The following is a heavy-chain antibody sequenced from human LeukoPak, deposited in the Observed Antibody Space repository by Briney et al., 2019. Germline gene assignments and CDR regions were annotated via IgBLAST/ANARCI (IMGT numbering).Heavy chain of an antibody. CDR2: ISSSSSYI. CDR3: ARDSDSNWFDP. Sequence: GGSLRLSCAASGFTFSSYSMNWVRQAPGKGLEWVSYISSSSSYIYYADSVKGRFTISRDNAKNSLYLQMNSLRAEDTAVYYCARDSDSNWFDPWGQGTLVTVSS. V-gene: IGHV3-21*01. CDR1: GFTFSSYS. J-gene: IGHJ5*02.